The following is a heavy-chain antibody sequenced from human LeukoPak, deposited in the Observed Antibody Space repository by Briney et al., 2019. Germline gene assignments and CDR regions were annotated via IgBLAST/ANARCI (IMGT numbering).Heavy chain of an antibody. Sequence: ASVKVSCKASGYTFTSYDINWVRQATGQGLEWMGWMNPNSGNTNYAQKLQGRVTMTTDTSTSTAYMELRSLRSDDTAVYYCARVAVAPGPWFDPWGQGTLVTVSS. J-gene: IGHJ5*02. CDR2: MNPNSGNT. CDR3: ARVAVAPGPWFDP. V-gene: IGHV1-18*01. D-gene: IGHD6-19*01. CDR1: GYTFTSYD.